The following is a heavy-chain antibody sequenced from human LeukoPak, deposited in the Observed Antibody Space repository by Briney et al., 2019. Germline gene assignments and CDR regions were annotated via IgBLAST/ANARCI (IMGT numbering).Heavy chain of an antibody. D-gene: IGHD6-13*01. CDR3: ARHEDSSSLY. CDR2: IDPSDSYT. V-gene: IGHV5-10-1*01. Sequence: GESLKISCKGSGYSFTSYWISWVRQMPGKGLEWMGRIDPSDSYTNYSPSFQGHVTISADKSVSTAYLQWSSLKASDTAMYYCARHEDSSSLYWGQGTLVTVSS. J-gene: IGHJ4*02. CDR1: GYSFTSYW.